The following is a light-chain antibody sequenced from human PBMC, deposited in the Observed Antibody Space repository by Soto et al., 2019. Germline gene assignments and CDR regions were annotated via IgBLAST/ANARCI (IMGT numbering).Light chain of an antibody. CDR3: AAWDDSLNGRV. Sequence: QLVLTQSPSASGTPGQRVTISCSGSSSSIGSYTVNWYQQLPGMAPKLLIYGHNQRPSGVPDRFSGSKSGTSASLAISGLQSEDEADYYCAAWDDSLNGRVFGGGTKVTVL. CDR2: GHN. J-gene: IGLJ3*02. V-gene: IGLV1-44*01. CDR1: SSSIGSYT.